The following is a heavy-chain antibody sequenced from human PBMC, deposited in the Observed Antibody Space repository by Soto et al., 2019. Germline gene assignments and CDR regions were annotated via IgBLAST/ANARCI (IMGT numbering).Heavy chain of an antibody. CDR2: IIPVFQTA. V-gene: IGHV1-69*01. Sequence: VSCKASGDLFSSYPISWVRQVPGQGLEWMGGIIPVFQTAYYTQRFQGRVTITADESTNTAYMELSSLRSEDTAIYYCAIRMGPTFDYWGQGTLVTVSS. J-gene: IGHJ4*02. D-gene: IGHD2-8*01. CDR3: AIRMGPTFDY. CDR1: GDLFSSYP.